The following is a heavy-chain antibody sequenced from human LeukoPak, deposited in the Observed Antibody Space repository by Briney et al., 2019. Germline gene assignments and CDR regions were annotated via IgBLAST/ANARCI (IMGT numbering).Heavy chain of an antibody. D-gene: IGHD6-13*01. CDR1: GGSFSGYC. CDR3: ARGGIAAAGTT. Sequence: KPSETLSLTCAVYGGSFSGYCWSWIRQPPGKGLEWIGYINYSGSTYYNPSLKSRVTISVDTSKNQFSLKLSSVTAADTAVYYCARGGIAAAGTTWGQGTLVTVSS. J-gene: IGHJ5*02. CDR2: INYSGST. V-gene: IGHV4-34*01.